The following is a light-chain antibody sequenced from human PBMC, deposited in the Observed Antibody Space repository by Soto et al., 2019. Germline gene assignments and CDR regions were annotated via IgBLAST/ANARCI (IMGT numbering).Light chain of an antibody. J-gene: IGKJ4*01. CDR1: QGISSY. Sequence: DIQLTQPPSFLSASVGDRVTITCRASQGISSYLAWHQQKPGKAPKLLIYAASTLQSGVPSRFSGSGSGTEFTLTISSLQPEDFATYYCQQLNSYPLTFGGGTKVDIK. V-gene: IGKV1-9*01. CDR2: AAS. CDR3: QQLNSYPLT.